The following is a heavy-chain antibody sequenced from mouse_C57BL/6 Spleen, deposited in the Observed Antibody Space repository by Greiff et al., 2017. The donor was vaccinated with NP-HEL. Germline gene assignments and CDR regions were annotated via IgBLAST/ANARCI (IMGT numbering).Heavy chain of an antibody. D-gene: IGHD1-1*01. CDR3: TSLITTVEFAY. CDR1: GFTFSDAW. V-gene: IGHV6-6*01. Sequence: EVMLVESGGGLVQPGGSMKLSCAASGFTFSDAWMDWVRQSPEKGLEWVAEIRNKANNHATYYAESVKGRFTISRDDSKSSVYLQMNSLRAEDTGIYYCTSLITTVEFAYWGQGTLVTVSA. CDR2: IRNKANNHAT. J-gene: IGHJ3*01.